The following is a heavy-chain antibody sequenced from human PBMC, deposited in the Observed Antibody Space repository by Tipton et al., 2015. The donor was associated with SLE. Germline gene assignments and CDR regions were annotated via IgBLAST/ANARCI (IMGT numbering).Heavy chain of an antibody. CDR1: GGSISSSSYY. CDR3: ARGGVGGYDYFDS. CDR2: IYYSGSS. D-gene: IGHD5-12*01. J-gene: IGHJ4*02. V-gene: IGHV4-39*07. Sequence: TLSLTCTVSGGSISSSSYYWGWIRPPPGKGLEWIGSIYYSGSSYYNPSLKSRVTISVDTSKTQFSLKLSSVTAADTAVYYCARGGVGGYDYFDSWGQGTLVTVSS.